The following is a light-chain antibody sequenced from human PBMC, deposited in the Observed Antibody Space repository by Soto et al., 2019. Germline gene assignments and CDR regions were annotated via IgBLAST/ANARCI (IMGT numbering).Light chain of an antibody. CDR2: DAS. V-gene: IGKV1-5*01. Sequence: DIQMTQSPSTLSASVGDRVTITCRASQSISMFLAWYQQKPGKAPKLLIYDASNSESGVPSRFSGSGSGTDFTLTISRLEPEDFAVYYCQQHETLITFGQGTRLEIK. CDR3: QQHETLIT. CDR1: QSISMF. J-gene: IGKJ5*01.